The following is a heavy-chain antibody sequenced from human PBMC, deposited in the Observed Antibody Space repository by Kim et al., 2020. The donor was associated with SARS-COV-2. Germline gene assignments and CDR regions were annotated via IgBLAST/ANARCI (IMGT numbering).Heavy chain of an antibody. CDR2: IYGGDST. CDR1: GFTVSSNY. CDR3: ARGPPTHISGWYGAFDI. Sequence: GGSLRLSCVASGFTVSSNYMSWVRQAPGRGLEWVSLIYGGDSTYYADSVKGRFTISRDNSKNTLYLQMNSLRAEDTAVYYCARGPPTHISGWYGAFDIWGQGTMVTVSS. D-gene: IGHD6-19*01. V-gene: IGHV3-53*01. J-gene: IGHJ3*02.